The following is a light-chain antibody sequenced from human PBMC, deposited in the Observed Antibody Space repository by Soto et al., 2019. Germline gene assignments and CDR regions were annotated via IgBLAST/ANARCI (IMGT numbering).Light chain of an antibody. V-gene: IGKV3-15*01. CDR1: QSLSTH. Sequence: IGMTQSPATLSVSQEEPAALSCRASQSLSTHLAWYQQKPGQAPRLLIYGTSTRATGIPARFSGSGSGTDFTLTISSLQSEDFALYYCQQYHNWPITSGQGTRLEIK. CDR3: QQYHNWPIT. CDR2: GTS. J-gene: IGKJ5*01.